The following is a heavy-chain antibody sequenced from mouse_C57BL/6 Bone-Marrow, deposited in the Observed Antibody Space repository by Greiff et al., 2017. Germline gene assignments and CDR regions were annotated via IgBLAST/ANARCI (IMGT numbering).Heavy chain of an antibody. J-gene: IGHJ3*01. CDR1: GFTFSDYG. Sequence: EVQLKESGGGLVKPGGSLKLSCAASGFTFSDYGMHWVRQAPEKGLEWVAYISSGSSTIYYADTVKGRFTISRDNAKNTLFLQMTSLRSEDTAMYYCARLGLLRFAYWGQGTLVTVSA. D-gene: IGHD2-3*01. V-gene: IGHV5-17*01. CDR2: ISSGSSTI. CDR3: ARLGLLRFAY.